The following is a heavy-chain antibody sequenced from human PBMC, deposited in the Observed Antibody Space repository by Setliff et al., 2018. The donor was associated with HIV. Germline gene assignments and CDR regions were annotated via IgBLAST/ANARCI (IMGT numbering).Heavy chain of an antibody. CDR1: EFTFSDYD. J-gene: IGHJ6*02. D-gene: IGHD3-16*01. Sequence: GESLKISCEASEFTFSDYDFHWVRQAAGKGLEWVSAIGTGGDTYYVDSVKGRFTISRENARNSLYLQMNSLRVGDTAVYYCAREIRTVYTGGHYFYGIDVWGQGTAVTVSS. CDR2: IGTGGDT. CDR3: AREIRTVYTGGHYFYGIDV. V-gene: IGHV3-13*01.